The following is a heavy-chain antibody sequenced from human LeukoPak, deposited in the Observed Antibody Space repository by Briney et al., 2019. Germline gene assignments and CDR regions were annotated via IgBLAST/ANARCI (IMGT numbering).Heavy chain of an antibody. Sequence: ASVTVSCKASGYTFTSYAMHWVRQAPGQRLEWMGWINAGNGNTKYSQKFQGRVTITRDTSASTAYMELSSLRSEDTAVYYCARAHYGSGSWFDPWGQGTLVTVSS. CDR3: ARAHYGSGSWFDP. CDR1: GYTFTSYA. V-gene: IGHV1-3*01. J-gene: IGHJ5*02. CDR2: INAGNGNT. D-gene: IGHD3-10*01.